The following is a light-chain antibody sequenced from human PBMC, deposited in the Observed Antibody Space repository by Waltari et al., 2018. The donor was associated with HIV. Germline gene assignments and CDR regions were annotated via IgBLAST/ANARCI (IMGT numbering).Light chain of an antibody. CDR2: T. J-gene: IGLJ2*01. CDR3: SSFGRGDSLL. CDR1: SDDIGFSKF. Sequence: SALTQPASVSGSLGQSITISCTGSSDDIGFSKFVSWYTQRPGESPQLIITKIPYRFTASILDNTASLTIFGLQADDEGDYFCSSFGRGDSLLFGGGTKLTVL. V-gene: IGLV2-14*03.